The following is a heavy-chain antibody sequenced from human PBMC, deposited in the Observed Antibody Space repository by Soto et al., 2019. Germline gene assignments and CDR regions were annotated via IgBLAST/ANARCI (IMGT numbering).Heavy chain of an antibody. J-gene: IGHJ5*02. Sequence: SETLSLTCTVSGGSVSSGTYFWNWIRQPPGKGLEWIGYIYNSGSTNCNPSLKSRVSISVDTSKNQFSLKFRSVTAADTAVYYCARSYRNDMYSIYWFDPCGQGALVTVSS. CDR3: ARSYRNDMYSIYWFDP. D-gene: IGHD3-16*01. CDR2: IYNSGST. CDR1: GGSVSSGTYF. V-gene: IGHV4-61*01.